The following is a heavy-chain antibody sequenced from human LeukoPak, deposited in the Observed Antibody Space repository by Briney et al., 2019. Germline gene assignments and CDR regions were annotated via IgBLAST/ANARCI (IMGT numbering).Heavy chain of an antibody. D-gene: IGHD6-6*01. CDR3: ARGGPLAARPSFPRY. Sequence: ASVKVSCKASGYTFTGYYMHWVRQAPGQGLEWMGWINPNSGGTNYARKFQGRVTMTRDASISTAYMELSRLRSDDTAVYYCARGGPLAARPSFPRYWGQGTLVTVSS. CDR1: GYTFTGYY. J-gene: IGHJ4*02. V-gene: IGHV1-2*02. CDR2: INPNSGGT.